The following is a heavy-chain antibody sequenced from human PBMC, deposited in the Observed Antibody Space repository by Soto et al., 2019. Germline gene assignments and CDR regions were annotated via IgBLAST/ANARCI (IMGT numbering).Heavy chain of an antibody. CDR1: GGSISSYY. CDR2: IYYSGST. J-gene: IGHJ5*02. CDR3: ARDILTGYRRDNWFDP. V-gene: IGHV4-59*01. D-gene: IGHD3-9*01. Sequence: PSETLSLTCTVSGGSISSYYWSWIRQPPGKGLEWIGYIYYSGSTNYNPSLKSRVTISVDTSKNQFSLKLSSVTAADTAVYYCARDILTGYRRDNWFDPWSQRTLVTAPQ.